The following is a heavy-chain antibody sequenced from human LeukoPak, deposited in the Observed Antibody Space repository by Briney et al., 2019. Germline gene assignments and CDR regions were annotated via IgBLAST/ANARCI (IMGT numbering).Heavy chain of an antibody. CDR1: GGSFSGYY. D-gene: IGHD2-8*01. Sequence: SETLSLTCAVYGGSFSGYYWSWIRQPPGKGLEWIGYIYYSGSTNYNPSLKSRVTISVDTSKNQFSLKLSSVTAADTAVYYCARGRYYCTNGVCYPLGAFDIWGQGTMVTVSS. J-gene: IGHJ3*02. CDR3: ARGRYYCTNGVCYPLGAFDI. V-gene: IGHV4-59*01. CDR2: IYYSGST.